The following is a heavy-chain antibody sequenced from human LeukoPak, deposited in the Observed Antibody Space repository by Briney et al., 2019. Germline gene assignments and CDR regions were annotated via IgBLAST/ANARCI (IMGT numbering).Heavy chain of an antibody. V-gene: IGHV4-59*01. Sequence: SETLSLTCTVSGGSINSYYWSWIRQPPGKVLEWIGYIHYSGSTNYNPSLKSRVTISVDTSKNQFSLKQSSVTAADTAVYYCAREVTGVGAFDIWGQGTMVTVSS. CDR2: IHYSGST. CDR1: GGSINSYY. J-gene: IGHJ3*02. D-gene: IGHD7-27*01. CDR3: AREVTGVGAFDI.